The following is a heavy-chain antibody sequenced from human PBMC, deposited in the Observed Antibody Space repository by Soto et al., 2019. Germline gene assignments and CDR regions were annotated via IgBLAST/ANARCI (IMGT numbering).Heavy chain of an antibody. CDR1: GFSLINSW. Sequence: DVQSVESGGVLVKPGGSLRISCEVPGFSLINSWMSWVRQAQGKGLEWVGRIKTQAEGGTTDYAAPVKGRFTISRDDSKKTLYLQMNSLKTEDTAVYYCGTGSAFDIWGRGTMVSVSP. CDR2: IKTQAEGGTT. V-gene: IGHV3-15*01. D-gene: IGHD1-26*01. J-gene: IGHJ3*02. CDR3: GTGSAFDI.